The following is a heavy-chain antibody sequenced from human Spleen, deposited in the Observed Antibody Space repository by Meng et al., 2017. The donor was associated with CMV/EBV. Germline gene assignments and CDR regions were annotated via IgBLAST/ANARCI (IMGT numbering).Heavy chain of an antibody. V-gene: IGHV1-69-2*01. D-gene: IGHD6-13*01. CDR1: GYTFSDHY. CDR3: TTGRGYITK. J-gene: IGHJ4*02. CDR2: IDPADGET. Sequence: ISCTVSGYTFSDHYIHWVQQAPGRGLQWVGFIDPADGETKYAKTFQGRVTISADTSADTTYMELNSLKPEDTAVYYCTTGRGYITKWGPGTLVTVSS.